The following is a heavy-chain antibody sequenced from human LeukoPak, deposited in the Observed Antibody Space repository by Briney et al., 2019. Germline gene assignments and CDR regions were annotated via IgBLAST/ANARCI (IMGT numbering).Heavy chain of an antibody. CDR1: GFTFTTSA. V-gene: IGHV1-58*01. Sequence: ASVKVSCKASGFTFTTSAVQWLRQARGQRLEWIGWIVVGSGNTNYAQKFQERVTITRDMSTSTAYMELSSLRSEDTTVYYCAAAYRYFYDRGGYFDYWGQGTLVTVSS. CDR2: IVVGSGNT. J-gene: IGHJ4*02. D-gene: IGHD3-22*01. CDR3: AAAYRYFYDRGGYFDY.